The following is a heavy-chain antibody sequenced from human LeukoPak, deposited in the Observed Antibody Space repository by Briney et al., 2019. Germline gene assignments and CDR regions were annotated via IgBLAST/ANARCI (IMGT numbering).Heavy chain of an antibody. Sequence: GGSLRLSCAASGITFSRFWMSWVRQAPGKGLEWVASIKQDGSEKYYVDSEKGLFTISRDNTKNSLYLQMNSLRAEDTAVYYCARESGHCYGDNCFYFFDLWGQGFLVTVSS. D-gene: IGHD2-21*01. J-gene: IGHJ4*02. CDR2: IKQDGSEK. CDR1: GITFSRFW. V-gene: IGHV3-7*05. CDR3: ARESGHCYGDNCFYFFDL.